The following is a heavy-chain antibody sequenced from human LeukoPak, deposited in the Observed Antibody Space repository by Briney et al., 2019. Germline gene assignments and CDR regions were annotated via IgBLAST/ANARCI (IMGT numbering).Heavy chain of an antibody. CDR1: GFTFSDYY. V-gene: IGHV3-11*01. D-gene: IGHD2-2*01. Sequence: GGSLRLSCAASGFTFSDYYMSWIRQAPGKGLEWVSYISSSGSTIYYADSVKGRFTISRDNAKNSLYLQMNSLRAEDTAVYYCATSRAAINNWFDPWGQGTLVTVSS. CDR3: ATSRAAINNWFDP. CDR2: ISSSGSTI. J-gene: IGHJ5*02.